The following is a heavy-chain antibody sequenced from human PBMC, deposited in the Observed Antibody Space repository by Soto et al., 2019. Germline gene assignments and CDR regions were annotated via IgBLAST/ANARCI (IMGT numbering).Heavy chain of an antibody. CDR2: IRQDGGAQ. Sequence: GGSLRLSCVASGFTFTTYWMSWVRQAPGKGLEWVANIRQDGGAQYYVDSVKGRFTISGDNAKHSVYLQMDSLRVEDTAVYYCVRGGHGSGSYLGSSWGQGILVTVSS. V-gene: IGHV3-7*03. CDR3: VRGGHGSGSYLGSS. CDR1: GFTFTTYW. J-gene: IGHJ5*02. D-gene: IGHD3-10*01.